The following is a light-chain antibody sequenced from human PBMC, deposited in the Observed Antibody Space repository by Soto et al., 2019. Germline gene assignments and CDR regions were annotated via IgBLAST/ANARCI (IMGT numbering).Light chain of an antibody. CDR1: RSDVGSYNS. CDR2: EVT. Sequence: QSALTQPASVSGSPGQSITISCTGTRSDVGSYNSIAWYQQLPGKAPRVMIFEVTKRPSGISNRFSGSKSGSTASLTISGLQAEDEADYYCNSHTSGDFRVFGTGTKVTVL. J-gene: IGLJ1*01. CDR3: NSHTSGDFRV. V-gene: IGLV2-14*02.